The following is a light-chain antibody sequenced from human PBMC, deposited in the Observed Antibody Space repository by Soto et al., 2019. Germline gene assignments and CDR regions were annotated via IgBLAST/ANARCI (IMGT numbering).Light chain of an antibody. CDR1: QSISEY. J-gene: IGKJ1*01. V-gene: IGKV1-5*03. Sequence: DIQMTQSPSTLSASVGDRVTITCRASQSISEYLAWYQQKPGKAPKLLIYKASSLESGVPSRFSGSGSGAEFTLTISSLQPDDVATYYCQQDNSYSTFGQGTKVEIK. CDR3: QQDNSYST. CDR2: KAS.